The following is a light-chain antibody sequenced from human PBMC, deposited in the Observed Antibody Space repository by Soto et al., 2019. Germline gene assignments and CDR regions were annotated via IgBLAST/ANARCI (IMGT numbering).Light chain of an antibody. CDR1: QSVSSN. CDR3: QQYGSSPRT. J-gene: IGKJ1*01. Sequence: EIVLTQSPGTLSLSPGERATLSCRASQSVSSNLAWFQQKPGQTPRLLFNGASTRATGIPDRFSGSGSGTDFTLTISRLEPEDFAVYYCQQYGSSPRTFGQGTKVDIK. CDR2: GAS. V-gene: IGKV3-20*01.